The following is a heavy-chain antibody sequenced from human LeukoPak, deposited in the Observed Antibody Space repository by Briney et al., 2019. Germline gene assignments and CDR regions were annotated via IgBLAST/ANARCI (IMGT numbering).Heavy chain of an antibody. D-gene: IGHD1-26*01. CDR3: VRKNSGSQYGDYYFDY. J-gene: IGHJ4*02. CDR2: INPRGGST. V-gene: IGHV1-46*01. CDR1: GYTFTSYY. Sequence: ASVTVSCKASGYTFTSYYIHWVRQAPGQGLEWMGIINPRGGSTTYAQKFQGRVTMTRDPSTSTVYMKLSSLRSEDTAEYYCVRKNSGSQYGDYYFDYWGQGTLVTVSS.